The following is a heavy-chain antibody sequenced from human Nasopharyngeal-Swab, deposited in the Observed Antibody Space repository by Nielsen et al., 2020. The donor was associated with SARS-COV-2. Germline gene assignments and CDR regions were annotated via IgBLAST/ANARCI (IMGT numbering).Heavy chain of an antibody. V-gene: IGHV3-21*01. CDR2: ISSSSSYI. CDR1: GFTFSSYS. CDR3: ARGDDYGYYFDY. D-gene: IGHD4-17*01. Sequence: GGSLRLSCAASGFTFSSYSMNWVRQAPGKGLEWVSSISSSSSYIYYADSVKGRFTISRDNAKNSLYLQMNSLRAEDTAVYYCARGDDYGYYFDYWGQGTLVTVSS. J-gene: IGHJ4*02.